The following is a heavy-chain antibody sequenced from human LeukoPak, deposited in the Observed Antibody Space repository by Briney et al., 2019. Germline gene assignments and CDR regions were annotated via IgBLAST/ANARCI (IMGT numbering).Heavy chain of an antibody. V-gene: IGHV2-5*02. CDR1: GFSLSTSGVG. D-gene: IGHD2-15*01. CDR2: IYWDDDK. J-gene: IGHJ4*02. CDR3: AHTRVVVAATNFDY. Sequence: ESGPTLVKPTQTLTLTCTFSGFSLSTSGVGVGWIRQPPGKALEWLALIYWDDDKRYSPSLKSRLAITKDTSKNQVVLTMTNMDPVDTATYYCAHTRVVVAATNFDYWGQGTLVTVSS.